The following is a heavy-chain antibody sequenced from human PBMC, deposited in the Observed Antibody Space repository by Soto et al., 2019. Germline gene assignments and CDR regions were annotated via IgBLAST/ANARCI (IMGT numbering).Heavy chain of an antibody. CDR1: GGSFSGYY. CDR3: ARGPGIVVVPAASGVWFDP. V-gene: IGHV4-34*01. CDR2: INHSGST. J-gene: IGHJ5*02. Sequence: SETLSLTCAVYGGSFSGYYWSWIRQPPGKGLEWIGEINHSGSTNYNPSLKSRVTISVDTSKNQFSLKLSSVTAADTAVYYCARGPGIVVVPAASGVWFDPWGQGTLVTVSS. D-gene: IGHD2-2*01.